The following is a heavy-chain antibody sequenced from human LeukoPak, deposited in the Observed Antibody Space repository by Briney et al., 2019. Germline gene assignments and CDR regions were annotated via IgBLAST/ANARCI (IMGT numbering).Heavy chain of an antibody. V-gene: IGHV4-59*08. J-gene: IGHJ4*02. CDR2: IYYSGST. CDR1: GGSISSYY. Sequence: SETLSLTCTVSGGSISSYYWSWIRQPPGKGLEWIGFIYYSGSTNYNPSLKSRVTISVDTSENQFSLKLSSVTAADTAVYYCARHFSPGLSKIREQTLNFDYWGQGTLVTVSS. D-gene: IGHD1/OR15-1a*01. CDR3: ARHFSPGLSKIREQTLNFDY.